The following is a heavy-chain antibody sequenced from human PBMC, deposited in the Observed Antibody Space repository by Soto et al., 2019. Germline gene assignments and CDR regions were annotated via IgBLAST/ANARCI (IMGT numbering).Heavy chain of an antibody. CDR3: AVSYYYFCSVYYPTEVWFIH. CDR2: IYYSGST. CDR1: GGSLSSYY. D-gene: IGHD3-3*01. Sequence: SETLSLTCVVSGGSLSSYYWSWIRQPPGKGLEWIGYIYYSGSTNYNPSLKSRVTISVDTSKNQFSLKLSSVTAADTAVYYCAVSYYYFCSVYYPTEVWFIHLGQGTLV. V-gene: IGHV4-59*08. J-gene: IGHJ4*02.